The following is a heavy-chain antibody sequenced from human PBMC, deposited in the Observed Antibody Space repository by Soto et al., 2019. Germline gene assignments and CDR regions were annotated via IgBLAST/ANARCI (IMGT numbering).Heavy chain of an antibody. CDR2: ISYDGSNK. CDR1: GFTFSSYG. V-gene: IGHV3-30*18. CDR3: AKETGSGSYRRSRGDYYYYGMDV. D-gene: IGHD1-26*01. J-gene: IGHJ6*02. Sequence: PGGSLRLSCAASGFTFSSYGMHWVRQAPGKGLEWVAVISYDGSNKYYADSVKGRFTISRDNSKNTLYLQMNSLRAEDTAVYYCAKETGSGSYRRSRGDYYYYGMDVWGQGTTVTVSS.